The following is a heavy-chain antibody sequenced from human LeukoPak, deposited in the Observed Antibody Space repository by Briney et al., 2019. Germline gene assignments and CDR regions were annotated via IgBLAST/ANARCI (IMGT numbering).Heavy chain of an antibody. CDR3: ARARADMDV. Sequence: PGGSLILTCAASGFAFSDYYMSWVRQAPGKGLEWLSYISISGDIIYYADSVRGRITVSRDNAKNSLYLQMNSLTAEDTATYYCARARADMDVWGKGTTVTISS. CDR2: ISISGDII. V-gene: IGHV3-11*01. CDR1: GFAFSDYY. J-gene: IGHJ6*03.